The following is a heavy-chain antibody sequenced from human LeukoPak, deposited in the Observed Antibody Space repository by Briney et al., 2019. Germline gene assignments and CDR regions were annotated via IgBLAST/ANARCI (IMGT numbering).Heavy chain of an antibody. V-gene: IGHV3-30*18. CDR3: AKDEAVAAQFYYFDY. Sequence: PGRSLRLSCAASGFTFSSYGMHWVRQAPGKGLEWVAVISYDGSNKYYADSVKGRFTISRDNSKNTLYLQMNSLRAEDTAVYYCAKDEAVAAQFYYFDYWGQGTLVTVSS. CDR2: ISYDGSNK. CDR1: GFTFSSYG. J-gene: IGHJ4*02. D-gene: IGHD6-19*01.